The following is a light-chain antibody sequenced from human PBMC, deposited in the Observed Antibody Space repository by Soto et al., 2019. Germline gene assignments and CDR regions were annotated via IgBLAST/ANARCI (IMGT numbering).Light chain of an antibody. CDR2: DNS. J-gene: IGLJ2*01. V-gene: IGLV1-51*01. CDR1: SSNIGSNY. CDR3: ATWDSGLSAVV. Sequence: QSVLTQPPSVSAAPGQTVTISCSGSSSNIGSNYVSWYQQHLPGTAPKLLIYDNSERPSGIPDRFSGSTSGTSATLDITGLQTGDEADYYCATWDSGLSAVVFGGGTKVTVL.